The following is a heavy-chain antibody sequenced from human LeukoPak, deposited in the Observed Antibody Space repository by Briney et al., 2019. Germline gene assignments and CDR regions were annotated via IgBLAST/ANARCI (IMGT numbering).Heavy chain of an antibody. Sequence: ASVKVSCKASGYTFTSYGISWVRQAPGQGLEWMGWISAYNGNTNYAQKLQGRVTMTTDTSTSTAHMELRSLRSDDTAVYYCARDISPITMVRGVIIPSDVWGKGTTVTVSS. CDR1: GYTFTSYG. CDR2: ISAYNGNT. D-gene: IGHD3-10*01. V-gene: IGHV1-18*01. J-gene: IGHJ6*04. CDR3: ARDISPITMVRGVIIPSDV.